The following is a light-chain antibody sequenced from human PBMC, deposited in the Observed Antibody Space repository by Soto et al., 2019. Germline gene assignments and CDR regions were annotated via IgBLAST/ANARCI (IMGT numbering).Light chain of an antibody. V-gene: IGKV1-5*01. CDR2: DVS. CDR3: QQYKVYPYT. Sequence: DIQMTQSPSTLSASIGDTVTLTCRASQSLTGRLAWYQQKPGRPPKLLIYDVSILESGVPSRFSGSEAGAEFTLTISSLRPNYFATFYCQQYKVYPYTFCQGNRL. CDR1: QSLTGR. J-gene: IGKJ2*01.